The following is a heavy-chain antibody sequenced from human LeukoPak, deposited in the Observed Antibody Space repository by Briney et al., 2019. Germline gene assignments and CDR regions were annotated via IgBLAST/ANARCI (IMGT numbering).Heavy chain of an antibody. CDR3: AKDLHYGSADY. CDR2: ITSSSSYI. CDR1: GFTFSTYN. Sequence: GGSLRLSCAASGFTFSTYNMNWVRQAPGKGLEWLSSITSSSSYIYYADSVKGRFTISRDNAKNALYLQMNSLRAEDTAVYYCAKDLHYGSADYWGQGTLVTVSS. V-gene: IGHV3-21*01. J-gene: IGHJ4*02. D-gene: IGHD3-10*01.